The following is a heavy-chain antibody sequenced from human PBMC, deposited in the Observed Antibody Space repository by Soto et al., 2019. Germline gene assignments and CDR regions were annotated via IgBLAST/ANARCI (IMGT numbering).Heavy chain of an antibody. Sequence: SETLSLTFTVSGDSISSYFWSWIRQPAGKGLEWIGRVNTSGRTTYNPYLKSRVTMSVDTSKSQFSLKLTSVTAADTAVYYCASEKAVASTGWLHXWGQGTLVTVSX. V-gene: IGHV4-4*07. D-gene: IGHD6-19*01. CDR2: VNTSGRT. J-gene: IGHJ5*02. CDR3: ASEKAVASTGWLHX. CDR1: GDSISSYF.